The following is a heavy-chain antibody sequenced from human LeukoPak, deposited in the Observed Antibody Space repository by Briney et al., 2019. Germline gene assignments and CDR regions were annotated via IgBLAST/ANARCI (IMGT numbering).Heavy chain of an antibody. Sequence: ASVKVSCKASGYTSTSYGISWVRQAPGQGLEWMGWISAYNGNTNYAQKLQGRVTMTTDTSTSTAYMELRSLRSDDTAVYYCARVAYYDILTGPRAFGIWGQGTMVTVSS. D-gene: IGHD3-9*01. CDR1: GYTSTSYG. CDR3: ARVAYYDILTGPRAFGI. V-gene: IGHV1-18*04. J-gene: IGHJ3*02. CDR2: ISAYNGNT.